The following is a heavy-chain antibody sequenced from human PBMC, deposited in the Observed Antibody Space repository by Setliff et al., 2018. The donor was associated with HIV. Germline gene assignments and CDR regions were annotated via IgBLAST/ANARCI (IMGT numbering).Heavy chain of an antibody. Sequence: SETLSLTCTVSAGSLTSHYWGWIRQPPGKGLEWIGSIFYTGGGIKYNPSLKSRVTISINTSKSQLSLRLESVTPADTAEYYCARGLDSGSYTATYFFDYWGQGTLVTVS. D-gene: IGHD1-26*01. CDR2: IFYTGGGI. J-gene: IGHJ4*02. V-gene: IGHV4-59*11. CDR3: ARGLDSGSYTATYFFDY. CDR1: AGSLTSHY.